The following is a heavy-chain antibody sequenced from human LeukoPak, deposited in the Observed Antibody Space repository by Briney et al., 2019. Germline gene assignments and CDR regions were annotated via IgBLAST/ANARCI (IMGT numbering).Heavy chain of an antibody. CDR2: LSGSGGST. V-gene: IGHV3-23*01. D-gene: IGHD3-10*01. CDR3: AKGGRYASGSYEAFDI. J-gene: IGHJ3*02. Sequence: GGSLRLSCAASGFPFSTFAMSWVRQAPGKGLEWVSALSGSGGSTYYADSVKGRFTISRDNSKNTLYLQMNSLRAEDTAVYYCAKGGRYASGSYEAFDIWGQGTMVTVSS. CDR1: GFPFSTFA.